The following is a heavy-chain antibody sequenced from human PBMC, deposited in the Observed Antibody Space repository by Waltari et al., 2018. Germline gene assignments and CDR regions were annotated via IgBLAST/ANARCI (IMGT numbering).Heavy chain of an antibody. CDR2: INPNSGGT. Sequence: QVQLVQSGAEGKKPGASVKVSCKASGYTFPGYYMHWVRQAPGQGLEWRGWINPNSGGTNYAQKFQGWVTMTRDTSISTAYMELSRLRSDDTAVYYCARGWNDFTGMDVWGQGTTVTVSS. V-gene: IGHV1-2*04. D-gene: IGHD1-1*01. J-gene: IGHJ6*02. CDR1: GYTFPGYY. CDR3: ARGWNDFTGMDV.